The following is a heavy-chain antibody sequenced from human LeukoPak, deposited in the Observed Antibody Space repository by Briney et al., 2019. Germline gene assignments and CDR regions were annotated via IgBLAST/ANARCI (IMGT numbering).Heavy chain of an antibody. D-gene: IGHD4-17*01. V-gene: IGHV3-74*01. CDR1: GFTFSVHP. CDR2: VSHDGVYT. Sequence: GGSLRLSCAASGFTFSVHPMHWVRQGPGEGLVWVSRVSHDGVYTNYADSVKGRFTVSRDNARSTLYLQMNSLRGDDTAVHYCAKDDGAYGIDYWGQGTLVTVSS. J-gene: IGHJ4*02. CDR3: AKDDGAYGIDY.